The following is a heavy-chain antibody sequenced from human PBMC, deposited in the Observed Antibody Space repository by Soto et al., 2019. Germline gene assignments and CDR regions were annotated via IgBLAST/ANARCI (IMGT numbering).Heavy chain of an antibody. CDR1: GFTFSSYW. CDR3: AREGPYVTWVTVAVADTYSYYGMDV. V-gene: IGHV3-74*01. D-gene: IGHD6-19*01. Sequence: EVQLVEAGGGLGQPGGSLRLSCAASGFTFSSYWMHWVRQAPGKGLVWVSRINSDGSSTSYGDSVKGRFTISRDNAKNTLYLQMNSLRAEDTAVYYCAREGPYVTWVTVAVADTYSYYGMDVWGQVTTVTDS. CDR2: INSDGSST. J-gene: IGHJ6*02.